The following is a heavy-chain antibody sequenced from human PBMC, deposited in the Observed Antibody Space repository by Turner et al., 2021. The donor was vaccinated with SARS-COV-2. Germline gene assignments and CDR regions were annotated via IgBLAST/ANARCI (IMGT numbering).Heavy chain of an antibody. CDR1: GYTLTELS. V-gene: IGHV1-24*01. CDR2: FVPEDGET. CDR3: ATGYQLRVNWFDP. J-gene: IGHJ5*02. Sequence: QVQLVQSGAEVKKPGASAKVSCKISGYTLTELSMYWVRTAPGKGLEWMGGFVPEDGETIYAQNFQGRVTMTEDTSTDTAYMELSSLRSEDTAVYFCATGYQLRVNWFDPWGQGTLVTVSS. D-gene: IGHD2-2*01.